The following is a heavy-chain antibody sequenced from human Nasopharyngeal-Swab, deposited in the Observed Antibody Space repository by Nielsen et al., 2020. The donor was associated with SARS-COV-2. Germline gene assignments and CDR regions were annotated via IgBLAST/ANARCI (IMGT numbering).Heavy chain of an antibody. CDR2: ISVSGDST. CDR3: VKGRYYYDSSGFYWDY. J-gene: IGHJ4*02. V-gene: IGHV3-23*01. D-gene: IGHD3-22*01. CDR1: GFTFSSYA. Sequence: GGSLRLSCAASGFTFSSYAMTWVRQAPGKGLEWVSDISVSGDSTDYADSVKGRFTISRDNSKNMLYLQMNSLRAEGTAVYYCVKGRYYYDSSGFYWDYWGQGTLVTVSS.